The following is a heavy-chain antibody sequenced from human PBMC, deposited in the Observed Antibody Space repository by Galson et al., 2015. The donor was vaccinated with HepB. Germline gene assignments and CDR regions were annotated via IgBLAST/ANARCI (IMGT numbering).Heavy chain of an antibody. V-gene: IGHV4-4*02. D-gene: IGHD2-15*01. Sequence: SETLSLTCTVSGGSIGTSNWWSWVRQPPGKGLQWIGEVHHSGTTIYNRSLKSRVTISLDKSKNLFSLELSSVTAADSAIYYCARLPPPADYYSYGMDVWGQGTTVTVSS. CDR3: ARLPPPADYYSYGMDV. CDR2: VHHSGTT. CDR1: GGSIGTSNW. J-gene: IGHJ6*02.